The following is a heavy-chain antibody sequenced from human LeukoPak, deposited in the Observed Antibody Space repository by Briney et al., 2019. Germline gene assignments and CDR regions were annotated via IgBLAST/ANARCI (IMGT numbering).Heavy chain of an antibody. CDR2: ISYDGSNK. Sequence: GRSLRLSCAASGFTFSSYAMHRVRQAPGKGLEWVAVISYDGSNKYYADSVKGRSTISRDNSKNTLYLQMNSLRAEDTAVYYCARGGGYSYGYDNTFDYWGQGTLVTVSS. V-gene: IGHV3-30*01. D-gene: IGHD5-18*01. CDR3: ARGGGYSYGYDNTFDY. J-gene: IGHJ4*02. CDR1: GFTFSSYA.